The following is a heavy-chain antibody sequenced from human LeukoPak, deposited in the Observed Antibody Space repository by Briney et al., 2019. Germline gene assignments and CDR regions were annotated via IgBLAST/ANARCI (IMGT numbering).Heavy chain of an antibody. Sequence: GGSLRLSCAASRFTFSTYWMSWVRQAPGKGLEWVANIKQDGSEKDYVDSVKGRFTISRDNSKNTLYLQMNGLRPEDTAVYYCAKVPPGYDASGPIDYWGQGTLVTVSS. CDR1: RFTFSTYW. V-gene: IGHV3-7*05. D-gene: IGHD3-22*01. J-gene: IGHJ4*02. CDR2: IKQDGSEK. CDR3: AKVPPGYDASGPIDY.